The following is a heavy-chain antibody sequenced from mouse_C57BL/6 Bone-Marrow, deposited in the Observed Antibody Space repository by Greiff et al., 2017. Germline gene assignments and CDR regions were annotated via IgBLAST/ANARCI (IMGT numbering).Heavy chain of an antibody. CDR2: IYPRSGNT. J-gene: IGHJ2*01. CDR1: GYTFTSYG. D-gene: IGHD1-1*01. V-gene: IGHV1-81*01. CDR3: ARWNYYGSSYGY. Sequence: LQESGAELARPGASVKLSCKASGYTFTSYGISWVKQRTGQGLEWIGEIYPRSGNTYYNEKFKGKATLTADKSSSTAYMELSSLTSEDSAVYFCARWNYYGSSYGYWGQGTTLTVSS.